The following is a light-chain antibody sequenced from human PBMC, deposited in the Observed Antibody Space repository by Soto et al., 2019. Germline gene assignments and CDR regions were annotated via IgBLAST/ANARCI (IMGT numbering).Light chain of an antibody. CDR1: SNDVGIYKY. J-gene: IGLJ2*01. CDR2: DVN. V-gene: IGLV2-14*01. CDR3: TSYTISTTLI. Sequence: QSALTQPASVSGSPGQSITISCTGTSNDVGIYKYVSWYQHHPGKAPKLIIYDVNNRPSGVYNRFSGSKSGNTASLTISGLQAEDEADYYCTSYTISTTLIFGGGTQLTVL.